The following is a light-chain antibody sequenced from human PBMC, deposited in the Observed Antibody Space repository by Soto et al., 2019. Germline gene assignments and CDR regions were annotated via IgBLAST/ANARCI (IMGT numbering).Light chain of an antibody. CDR1: QSVSSSY. Sequence: EIVLTHSPGTLSLSPGERATLSCSSSQSVSSSYLAWYQQKPGQAPRLLIYGASSRATGIPDRFSGSGSGTDFTLTISRLEPGDFAVYYCQQYGSSPGITFGQGTRLEIK. V-gene: IGKV3-20*01. CDR2: GAS. J-gene: IGKJ5*01. CDR3: QQYGSSPGIT.